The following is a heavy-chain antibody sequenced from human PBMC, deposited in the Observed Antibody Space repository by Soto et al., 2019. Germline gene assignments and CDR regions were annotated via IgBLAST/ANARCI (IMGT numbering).Heavy chain of an antibody. CDR2: TSYDGSNK. CDR3: AKDIGSYYYYYGMDV. CDR1: GFTFSSYG. Sequence: GGSLRLSCAASGFTFSSYGMHWVRQAPGKGLEWVAVTSYDGSNKYYADSVKGRFTISRDNSKNTLYLQMNSLRAEDTAVYYCAKDIGSYYYYYGMDVWGQGTTVTVSS. D-gene: IGHD1-26*01. V-gene: IGHV3-30*18. J-gene: IGHJ6*02.